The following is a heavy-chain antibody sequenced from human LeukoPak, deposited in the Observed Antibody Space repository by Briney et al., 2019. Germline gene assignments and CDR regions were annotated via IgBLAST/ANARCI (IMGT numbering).Heavy chain of an antibody. V-gene: IGHV3-9*01. CDR2: ISWNSGSI. J-gene: IGHJ4*02. Sequence: GGSLRLSCAASGFTFDDYAMHWVRHAPGKGLEWVSGISWNSGSIGYADSVKGRFTISRDNAKNSLYLQMNSLRAEDTALYYCAKGPSSTSFYYFDYWGQGTLVTVSS. D-gene: IGHD2-2*01. CDR1: GFTFDDYA. CDR3: AKGPSSTSFYYFDY.